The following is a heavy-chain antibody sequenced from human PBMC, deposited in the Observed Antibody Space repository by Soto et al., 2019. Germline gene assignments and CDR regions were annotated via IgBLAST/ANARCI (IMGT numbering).Heavy chain of an antibody. CDR2: ISYDGTKK. CDR3: VRPFIVGGSTLGY. Sequence: GGSLRLSCAASGFMFNSYVMHWVRRAPGKGLEWVGFISYDGTKKDYADSVKGRFIISRDNSEETLYLQMNSLRPEDSGVYYCVRPFIVGGSTLGYWGQGALVTVSS. J-gene: IGHJ4*02. CDR1: GFMFNSYV. V-gene: IGHV3-30*04. D-gene: IGHD1-26*01.